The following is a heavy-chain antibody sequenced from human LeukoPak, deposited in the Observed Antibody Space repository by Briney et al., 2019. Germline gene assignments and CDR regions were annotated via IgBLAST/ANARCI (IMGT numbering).Heavy chain of an antibody. J-gene: IGHJ4*02. D-gene: IGHD5-12*01. CDR1: GGTFSSYA. Sequence: SVKVSCKASGGTFSSYAISWVRQAPGQGLEWMGGIIPIFGTANYAQKFQGRVTITADESTSTAYMELSSLRAEDTAVYYCAKRLKTHCPYSGCTGPFDYWGQGTLVTVSS. V-gene: IGHV1-69*01. CDR3: AKRLKTHCPYSGCTGPFDY. CDR2: IIPIFGTA.